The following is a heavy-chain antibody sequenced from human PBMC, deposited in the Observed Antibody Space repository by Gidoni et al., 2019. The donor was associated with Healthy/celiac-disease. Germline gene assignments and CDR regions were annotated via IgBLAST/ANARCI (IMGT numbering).Heavy chain of an antibody. V-gene: IGHV2-26*01. CDR2: IFSNDEK. Sequence: QVTLKEPGPVLVKPTETLTLTWTVSGFSLSNARMGVSWIRQPPGKALEWLAHIFSNDEKSYSTSLKSRLTISKDTSKSQVVLTMTNMDPVDTATYCCARIYSSSSSPFDYWGQGTLVTVSS. CDR1: GFSLSNARMG. CDR3: ARIYSSSSSPFDY. J-gene: IGHJ4*02. D-gene: IGHD6-6*01.